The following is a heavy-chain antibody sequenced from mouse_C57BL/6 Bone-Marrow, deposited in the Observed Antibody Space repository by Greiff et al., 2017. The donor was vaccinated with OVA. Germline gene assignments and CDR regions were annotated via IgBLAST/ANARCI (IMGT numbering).Heavy chain of an antibody. CDR1: GFTIKDDY. CDR3: ATWYYGSSFYFDY. J-gene: IGHJ2*01. D-gene: IGHD1-1*01. V-gene: IGHV14-4*01. Sequence: EVQLQQSGAELVRPGASVKLSCTASGFTIKDDYMHWVKQRPEQGLEWIGWIDPENGDTEYASKFQGKATITADTSSNTAYLQLSSLTSEDTAVYYCATWYYGSSFYFDYWGQGTTLTVSS. CDR2: IDPENGDT.